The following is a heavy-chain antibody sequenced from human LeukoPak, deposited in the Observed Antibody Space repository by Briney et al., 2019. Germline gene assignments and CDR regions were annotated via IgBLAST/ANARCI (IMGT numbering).Heavy chain of an antibody. J-gene: IGHJ4*02. V-gene: IGHV3-7*01. D-gene: IGHD6-19*01. CDR1: GFTFSNSW. CDR3: ARDSGWCPVDY. CDR2: IKEDGSEK. Sequence: GGSLRLSCAASGFTFSNSWMTWIRQAPGKGLEWVANIKEDGSEKNYVDSVRGRFTISRDNAKNSLYLQMNSLRAEDTAVYYCARDSGWCPVDYWGQGTLVTVSS.